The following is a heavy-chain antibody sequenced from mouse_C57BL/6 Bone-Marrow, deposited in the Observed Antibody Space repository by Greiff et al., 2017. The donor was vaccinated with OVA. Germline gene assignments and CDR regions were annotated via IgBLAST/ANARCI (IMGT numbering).Heavy chain of an antibody. V-gene: IGHV1-18*01. CDR3: AREGGEFYYGSSYVYFDV. D-gene: IGHD1-1*01. CDR1: GYTFTDYN. J-gene: IGHJ1*03. Sequence: EVQLQQSGPELVKPGASVKIPCKASGYTFTDYNMDWVKQSHGKSLEWIGDINPNNGGTIYNQKFKGKATLTVDKSSSPAYMELRSLTSEDTAVYYCAREGGEFYYGSSYVYFDVWGTGTTVTVSS. CDR2: INPNNGGT.